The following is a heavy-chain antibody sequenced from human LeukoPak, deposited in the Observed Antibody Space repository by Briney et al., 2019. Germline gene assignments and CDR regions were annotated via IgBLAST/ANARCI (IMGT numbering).Heavy chain of an antibody. Sequence: PSETLSLTCTISGDSINSSSYYWGWIRQPPGKGLEWIGSIYYSGNTYYTPSLKSRVTISLDTSKNQFSLRLSSVTAADTAVYYCARHNGYSFGRQDYWGQGTLVTVSS. V-gene: IGHV4-39*01. D-gene: IGHD5-18*01. CDR1: GDSINSSSYY. CDR3: ARHNGYSFGRQDY. J-gene: IGHJ4*02. CDR2: IYYSGNT.